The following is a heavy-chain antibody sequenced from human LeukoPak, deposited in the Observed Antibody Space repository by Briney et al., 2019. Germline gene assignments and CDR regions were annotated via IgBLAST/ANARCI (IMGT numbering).Heavy chain of an antibody. CDR1: GDTFSSYA. J-gene: IGHJ5*02. CDR3: ALARLGYCSGGSCYSDIWFDP. CDR2: IIPIFGTA. D-gene: IGHD2-15*01. V-gene: IGHV1-69*01. Sequence: GSSVKVSCKASGDTFSSYAISWVRQAPGQGLEWMGGIIPIFGTANYAQKFQGRVTITADESTSTAYMELSSLRSEDTAVYYCALARLGYCSGGSCYSDIWFDPWGQGTLVTVSS.